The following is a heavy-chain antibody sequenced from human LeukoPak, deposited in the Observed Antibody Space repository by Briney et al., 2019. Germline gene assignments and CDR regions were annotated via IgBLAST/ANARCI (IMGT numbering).Heavy chain of an antibody. J-gene: IGHJ6*04. CDR2: ISSSSSYI. Sequence: GGSLRLSCAASGFTFSSYSMNWVRQAPGKGLEWVSSISSSSSYIYYADSVKGRFTISRDNAKTSLYLQMSSLRAEDTAVYYCARDRALGFGELFSRPYYYYGMDVWGKGTTVTVSS. CDR1: GFTFSSYS. D-gene: IGHD3-10*01. V-gene: IGHV3-21*04. CDR3: ARDRALGFGELFSRPYYYYGMDV.